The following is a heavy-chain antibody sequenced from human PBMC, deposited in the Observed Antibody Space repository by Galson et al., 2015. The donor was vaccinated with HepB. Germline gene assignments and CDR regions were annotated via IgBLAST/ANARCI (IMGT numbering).Heavy chain of an antibody. CDR2: ISSYGGNT. CDR3: ARDRDYRFDF. D-gene: IGHD4/OR15-4a*01. J-gene: IGHJ4*02. Sequence: SVKVSCKASGYTFTSNGISWVRQTPRQGLEWLWWISSYGGNTKYAQKYQGRITLTRDTSTSTAYLELRSLRSDDTAVYYCARDRDYRFDFWGQGTLVTVSS. CDR1: GYTFTSNG. V-gene: IGHV1-18*04.